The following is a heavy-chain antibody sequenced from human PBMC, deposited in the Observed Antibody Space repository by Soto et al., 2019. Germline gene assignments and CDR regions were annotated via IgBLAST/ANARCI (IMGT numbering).Heavy chain of an antibody. J-gene: IGHJ4*02. CDR1: GSTFSNYS. CDR2: ISSSSSTI. CDR3: ATSSTTTRKYSFDN. D-gene: IGHD1-26*01. Sequence: EVQLVESGGGLEQPGGSLRLSCEASGSTFSNYSMNWVRQPPGEGLEWISYISSSSSTIHYADSVEGRFTISRDNAKNSLYLQMNNLRAEDTALYYCATSSTTTRKYSFDNWGQGTLVTVSS. V-gene: IGHV3-48*01.